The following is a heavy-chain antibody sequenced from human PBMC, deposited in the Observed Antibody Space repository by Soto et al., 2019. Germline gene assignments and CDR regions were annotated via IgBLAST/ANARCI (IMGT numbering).Heavy chain of an antibody. Sequence: GGSLRLSCAASGFTFSNAWMSLVRQAPGKGLEWVGRIKSKTDGGTTDYAAPVKGRFTISRDDSKNTLYLQMNSLKTEDTAVYYCTTDLLFYYDSSGRRRQFDYWGQGTLVTVSS. CDR2: IKSKTDGGTT. D-gene: IGHD3-22*01. J-gene: IGHJ4*02. CDR3: TTDLLFYYDSSGRRRQFDY. CDR1: GFTFSNAW. V-gene: IGHV3-15*01.